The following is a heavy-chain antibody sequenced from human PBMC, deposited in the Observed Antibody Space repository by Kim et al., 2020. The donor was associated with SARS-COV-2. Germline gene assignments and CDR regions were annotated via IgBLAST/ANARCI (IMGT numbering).Heavy chain of an antibody. J-gene: IGHJ3*02. V-gene: IGHV4-59*01. CDR2: IYYSGST. D-gene: IGHD3-22*01. Sequence: SETLSLTCTVSGGSISSYYWSWIRQPPGKGLEWIGYIYYSGSTNYNPSLKSRVTISVDTSKNQFSLKLSSVTAANTAVYYCARAYYYDSSGYHHDAFDIWGQGTMVTVSS. CDR1: GGSISSYY. CDR3: ARAYYYDSSGYHHDAFDI.